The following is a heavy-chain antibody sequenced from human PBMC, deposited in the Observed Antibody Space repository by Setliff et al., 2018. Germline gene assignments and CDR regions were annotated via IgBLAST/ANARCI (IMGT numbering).Heavy chain of an antibody. CDR1: GFSFGSYA. J-gene: IGHJ5*01. D-gene: IGHD3-10*01. CDR2: LSGSGSNT. Sequence: PGGSLRLSCVASGFSFGSYAMSWVRQAPGKGLEWVSALSGSGSNTFYADSVKGRFTISRDNSKKTLYLQMNSLRAEDTAVYYCARDRGGTNPWFDFWGQGTQVTVSS. V-gene: IGHV3-23*01. CDR3: ARDRGGTNPWFDF.